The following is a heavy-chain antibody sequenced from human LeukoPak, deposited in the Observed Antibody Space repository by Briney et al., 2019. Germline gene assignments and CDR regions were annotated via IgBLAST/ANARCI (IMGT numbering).Heavy chain of an antibody. J-gene: IGHJ4*02. Sequence: SETLSLTCTVSGVSISSGGYYWSWIRQHPGKGLEWIGYIYYSGSTYYNPSLKSRVTISLDTSKNQFSLKLSSVTAADTAVYYCARDSSAAGSFDYWGQGTLVTVSS. CDR2: IYYSGST. CDR3: ARDSSAAGSFDY. V-gene: IGHV4-31*03. CDR1: GVSISSGGYY. D-gene: IGHD6-13*01.